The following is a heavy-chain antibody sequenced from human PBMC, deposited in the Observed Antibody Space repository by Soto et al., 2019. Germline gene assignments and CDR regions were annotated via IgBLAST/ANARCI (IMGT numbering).Heavy chain of an antibody. D-gene: IGHD2-2*03. Sequence: GGSLRLSCAASGFTFTTYWMSWVRQAPGKGLEWVANIEQDGSEKYYVDSVKGRFTISRDNAKNSLYLEVNSLRAEDTAVYYCARPPWTGYCRSTTCSHFFEYWGLGTLVTVSS. V-gene: IGHV3-7*01. CDR1: GFTFTTYW. CDR2: IEQDGSEK. J-gene: IGHJ4*02. CDR3: ARPPWTGYCRSTTCSHFFEY.